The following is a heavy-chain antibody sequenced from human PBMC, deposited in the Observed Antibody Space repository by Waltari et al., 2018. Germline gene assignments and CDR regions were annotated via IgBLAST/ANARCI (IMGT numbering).Heavy chain of an antibody. CDR3: ARKRDWLDY. D-gene: IGHD3-9*01. Sequence: EVQLVESGGGLVQPGGSLRLSCAASGFTFSSYSMSWVRQAPGKGLEWVSYSSISSSTIYYANSVKGRFTISRDNAKNSLYLQMNSLRAEDTAVYYCARKRDWLDYWGQGTLVTVSS. CDR1: GFTFSSYS. CDR2: SSISSSTI. V-gene: IGHV3-48*04. J-gene: IGHJ4*02.